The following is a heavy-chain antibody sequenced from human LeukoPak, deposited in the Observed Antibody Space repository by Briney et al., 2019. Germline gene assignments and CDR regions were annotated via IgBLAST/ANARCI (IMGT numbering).Heavy chain of an antibody. Sequence: PSETLSLTCTVSGGSISNYYWNWIRQPPGKGLEWIRYIYYTGNTNYNPSLKSRVTISVDTSKNQFSLKLSSVTAADTAVYYCARGSPNWFDPWGQGTLVTVSS. V-gene: IGHV4-59*08. CDR3: ARGSPNWFDP. D-gene: IGHD2-15*01. CDR1: GGSISNYY. J-gene: IGHJ5*02. CDR2: IYYTGNT.